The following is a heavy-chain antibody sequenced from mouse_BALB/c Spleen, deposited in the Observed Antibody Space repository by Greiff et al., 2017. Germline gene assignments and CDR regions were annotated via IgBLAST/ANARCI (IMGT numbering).Heavy chain of an antibody. V-gene: IGHV3-2*02. D-gene: IGHD1-1*01. CDR3: ARRTTVPSWFAY. CDR2: ISYSGST. Sequence: EVQGVESGPGLVKPSQSLSLTCTVTGYSITSDYAWNWIRQFPGNKLEWMGYISYSGSTSYNPSLKSRISITRDTSKNQFFLQLNSVTTEDTATYYCARRTTVPSWFAYWGQGTLVTVSA. J-gene: IGHJ3*01. CDR1: GYSITSDYA.